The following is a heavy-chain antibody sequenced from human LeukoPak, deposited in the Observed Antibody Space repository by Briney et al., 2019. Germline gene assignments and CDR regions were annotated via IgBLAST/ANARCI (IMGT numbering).Heavy chain of an antibody. CDR2: ISPSGATT. J-gene: IGHJ5*02. Sequence: GGSLRLSCTGSGFTFSSYTMNWVRQAPGKGLEWVSSISPSGATTFHAESAKGRFTISRDNAKRSLYFQMNALGGDDTAVYYCVRDYLGESGAGGPWGQGTLVTVSS. CDR3: VRDYLGESGAGGP. V-gene: IGHV3-21*01. CDR1: GFTFSSYT. D-gene: IGHD3-10*01.